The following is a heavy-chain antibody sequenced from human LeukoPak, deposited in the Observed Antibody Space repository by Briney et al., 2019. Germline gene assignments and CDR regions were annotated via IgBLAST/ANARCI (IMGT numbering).Heavy chain of an antibody. V-gene: IGHV1-46*01. J-gene: IGHJ3*02. CDR1: GYTFTSYY. D-gene: IGHD3-22*01. Sequence: GASVTVSCKASGYTFTSYYMHWLRQAPGQGLEWMGIINPSGGSTSYAQKFQGRVTMTRDMSTSTVYMELSSLRSEDTAVYYCASHDSSVVEDAFDIWGQGTMVTVSS. CDR3: ASHDSSVVEDAFDI. CDR2: INPSGGST.